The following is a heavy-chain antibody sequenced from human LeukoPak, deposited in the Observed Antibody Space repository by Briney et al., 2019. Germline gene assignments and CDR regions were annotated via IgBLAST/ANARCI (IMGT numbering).Heavy chain of an antibody. CDR2: INTDGSST. D-gene: IGHD6-19*01. CDR1: GFTFSSYW. V-gene: IGHV3-74*01. CDR3: ARDQRSSGWFNWFDP. J-gene: IGHJ5*02. Sequence: GGSLRLSCAASGFTFSSYWMHWVRQAPGKGLVWVSRINTDGSSTSYADSVKGRFTISRDNAKNTLYLQMNSLRAEDTAVYYCARDQRSSGWFNWFDPWGQGTLVTVSS.